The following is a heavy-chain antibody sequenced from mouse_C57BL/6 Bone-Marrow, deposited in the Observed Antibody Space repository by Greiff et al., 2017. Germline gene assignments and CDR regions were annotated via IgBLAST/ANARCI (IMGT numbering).Heavy chain of an antibody. CDR2: INPSSGYT. V-gene: IGHV1-4*01. CDR3: TTGITTVVAFDY. D-gene: IGHD1-1*01. Sequence: QVQLQQSGAELARPGASVKMSCKASGYTFTSYTMHWVKQRPGQGLEWIGYINPSSGYTKYNQKFKDKATLTADKSSSTAYMQLSSLTSEDSAVYYCTTGITTVVAFDYWGQGTTLTVSS. J-gene: IGHJ2*01. CDR1: GYTFTSYT.